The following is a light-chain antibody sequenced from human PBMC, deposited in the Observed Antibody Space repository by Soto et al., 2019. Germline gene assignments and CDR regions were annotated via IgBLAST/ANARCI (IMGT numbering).Light chain of an antibody. CDR3: QQLIRFPTK. J-gene: IGKJ1*01. CDR1: QGISTS. V-gene: IGKV1-12*01. Sequence: DVQMTQSPPFVSASVVDRVAITVLASQGISTSLVWYQHKPGKAPELLIFGASNLQTGVPPRFSGTGSGTNFTLTISSLQPEDFATYYCQQLIRFPTKFGQGTKVDNK. CDR2: GAS.